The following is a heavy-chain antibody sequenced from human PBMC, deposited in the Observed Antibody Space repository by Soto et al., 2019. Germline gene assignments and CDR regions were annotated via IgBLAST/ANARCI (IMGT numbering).Heavy chain of an antibody. CDR3: ARRRGFPYYYGMDV. D-gene: IGHD5-12*01. V-gene: IGHV4-30-2*01. Sequence: QLQLQESGSGLVKPSQTLSLTCAVSGGSISSGGYSWSWIRQPPGKGLEWIGYIYHSGSTYYNPSLQSRVTISVDRSKNQFSPKLSSVTAADTAVYYCARRRGFPYYYGMDVWGQGTTVTVSS. CDR1: GGSISSGGYS. J-gene: IGHJ6*02. CDR2: IYHSGST.